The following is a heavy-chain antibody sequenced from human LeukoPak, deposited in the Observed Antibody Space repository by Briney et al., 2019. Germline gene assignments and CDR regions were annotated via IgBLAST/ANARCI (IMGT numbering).Heavy chain of an antibody. CDR2: ISAYNGNT. CDR3: ARVFQWLVRDLSVHNWFDP. J-gene: IGHJ5*02. V-gene: IGHV1-18*01. CDR1: GYTFTSYG. D-gene: IGHD6-19*01. Sequence: GASVKVSCKASGYTFTSYGISWVRQAPGQGLEWMGWISAYNGNTNYAQKLQGRVTITADKSTSTAYMELSSLRSEDTAVYYCARVFQWLVRDLSVHNWFDPWGQGTLVTVSS.